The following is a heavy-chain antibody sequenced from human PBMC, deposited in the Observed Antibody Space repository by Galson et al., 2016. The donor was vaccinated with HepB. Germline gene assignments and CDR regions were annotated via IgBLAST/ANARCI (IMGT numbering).Heavy chain of an antibody. D-gene: IGHD2-21*01. Sequence: SLRLSCATSGFAFTAYEAHWVRQAPGKGLEWVAVMSPGGSIKLYTDSVKGRFTISRDNSRNTLYLQMNSLRPEDTAVYYCAKDQIPGAPDFFDFWGQGTLVTVSS. CDR2: MSPGGSIK. J-gene: IGHJ4*02. CDR1: GFAFTAYE. CDR3: AKDQIPGAPDFFDF. V-gene: IGHV3-30*18.